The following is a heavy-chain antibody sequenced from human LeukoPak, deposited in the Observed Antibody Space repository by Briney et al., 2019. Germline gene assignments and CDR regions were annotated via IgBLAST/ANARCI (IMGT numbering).Heavy chain of an antibody. CDR3: ARGYYSGSGRYYYDF. CDR1: GFTFSSYA. D-gene: IGHD3-10*01. CDR2: IGGSGSTT. V-gene: IGHV3-23*01. J-gene: IGHJ4*02. Sequence: GGSLRLSCAAAGFTFSSYAMNWVRQAPGKGLEWISVIGGSGSTTNYADSVKGRFTISRDNSKNTLFLQMSSLRVDDTAVYYCARGYYSGSGRYYYDFWGQGTLVTVSS.